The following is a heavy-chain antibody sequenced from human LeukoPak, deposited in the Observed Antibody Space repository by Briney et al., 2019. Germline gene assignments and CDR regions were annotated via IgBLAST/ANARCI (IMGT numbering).Heavy chain of an antibody. CDR2: ISGSGGST. V-gene: IGHV3-23*01. Sequence: PGGSLRLSCAASGFTFSSYAMSWVRQAPGKGLEWVSAISGSGGSTYYADSVKGRFTISRDNSKNTLYLQMNSLRAEDTAVYYCSKMVEKAVAALYYFDYWGQGTLVTVSS. CDR3: SKMVEKAVAALYYFDY. J-gene: IGHJ4*02. D-gene: IGHD6-19*01. CDR1: GFTFSSYA.